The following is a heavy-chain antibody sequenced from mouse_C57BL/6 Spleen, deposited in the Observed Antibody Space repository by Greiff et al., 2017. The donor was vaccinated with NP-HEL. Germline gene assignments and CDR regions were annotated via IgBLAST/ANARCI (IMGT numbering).Heavy chain of an antibody. Sequence: VQLQQSGAELARPGASVKLSCKASGYTFTSYGISWVKQRTGQGLEWIGEIYPRSGNTYYNEKFKGKATLTADKSSSTAYMELRSLTSEDSAVYFCARMQGYDYDERFAMDYWGQGTSVTVSS. CDR2: IYPRSGNT. V-gene: IGHV1-81*01. J-gene: IGHJ4*01. D-gene: IGHD2-4*01. CDR1: GYTFTSYG. CDR3: ARMQGYDYDERFAMDY.